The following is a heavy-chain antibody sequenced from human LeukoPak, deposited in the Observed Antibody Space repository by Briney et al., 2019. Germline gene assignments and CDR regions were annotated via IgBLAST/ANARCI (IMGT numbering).Heavy chain of an antibody. CDR2: IYNDDTA. J-gene: IGHJ4*02. D-gene: IGHD4-17*01. V-gene: IGHV3-53*01. CDR3: ARDYYGDYIDY. Sequence: GGSLRLSCAVSGFTVSGSYMSWVRQASGKGLEWVSVIYNDDTAYYADSVKGRFTIFRDNSKYTLYLQMNSLRGEDTAVYYCARDYYGDYIDYWGQGTLVTVSS. CDR1: GFTVSGSY.